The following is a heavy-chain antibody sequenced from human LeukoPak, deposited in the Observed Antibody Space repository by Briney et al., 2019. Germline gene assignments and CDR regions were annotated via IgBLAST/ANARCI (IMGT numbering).Heavy chain of an antibody. CDR2: ISGSGGST. D-gene: IGHD2-2*02. CDR1: GFTFSSYA. J-gene: IGHJ6*03. CDR3: AAKGYCSSTSCYTAPMDV. V-gene: IGHV3-23*01. Sequence: PGGSLRLSCAASGFTFSSYAMSWVRQAPGKGLEWVSAISGSGGSTYYADSVKGRFTISRDNSKNTLYLQMNSLRAEDTAVYYCAAKGYCSSTSCYTAPMDVWGKGTTVTVSS.